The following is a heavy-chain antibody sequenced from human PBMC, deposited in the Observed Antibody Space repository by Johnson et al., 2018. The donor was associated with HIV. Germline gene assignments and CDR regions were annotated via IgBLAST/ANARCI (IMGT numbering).Heavy chain of an antibody. J-gene: IGHJ3*02. D-gene: IGHD1-14*01. CDR2: IRHDGNNK. CDR3: ASLPGGMNNALDI. CDR1: GFTFSNYG. Sequence: QVQLVESGGGVVQPGGSRRLSCAAFGFTFSNYGMHWVRLAPGKGLEWVAFIRHDGNNKYYADSVKGRFTISRDNSKNTLYLQMNSLRTEDTAVYYSASLPGGMNNALDIWGRGTMVIVST. V-gene: IGHV3-30*02.